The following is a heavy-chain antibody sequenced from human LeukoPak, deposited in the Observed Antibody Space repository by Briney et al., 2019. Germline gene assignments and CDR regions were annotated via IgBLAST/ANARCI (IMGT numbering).Heavy chain of an antibody. CDR3: ARDFGDYGAQYFDY. D-gene: IGHD4-17*01. CDR1: GFSLSSYW. J-gene: IGHJ4*02. V-gene: IGHV3-7*05. Sequence: RPGGSLRLSCAGSGFSLSSYWMSWARQAPGKGLEWVASINQDGSRKFYVDSVKGRFTISRDNAKNSLYLEMNSLRVEDTAVYYCARDFGDYGAQYFDYWGQGTLVTVSS. CDR2: INQDGSRK.